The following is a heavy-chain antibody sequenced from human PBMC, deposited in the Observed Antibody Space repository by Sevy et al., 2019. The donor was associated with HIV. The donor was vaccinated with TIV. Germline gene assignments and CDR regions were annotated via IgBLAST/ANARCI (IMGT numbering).Heavy chain of an antibody. J-gene: IGHJ4*02. D-gene: IGHD6-13*01. Sequence: GGSLRLSCAASGFTFSSYWINWVRQAPGEGLECVANINQGGNQKHYMDSVKGRFTISRDNAENAVYLQMNSLRVEDTAVYYCARGPSGAAAGRFDSWGQGTLVTVSS. CDR3: ARGPSGAAAGRFDS. V-gene: IGHV3-7*01. CDR2: INQGGNQK. CDR1: GFTFSSYW.